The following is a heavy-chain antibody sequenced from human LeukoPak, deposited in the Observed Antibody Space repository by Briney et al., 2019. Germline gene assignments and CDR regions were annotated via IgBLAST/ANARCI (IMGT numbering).Heavy chain of an antibody. V-gene: IGHV3-64*01. CDR1: GFTFSYYT. CDR2: VSSNGGST. D-gene: IGHD5-18*01. J-gene: IGHJ4*02. CDR3: ARDFYYSYVTPPGY. Sequence: GGSLRLSYEASGFTFSYYTMHWVRQAPGKGLEYVSGVSSNGGSTYYANSVKGRFTISRDNSKNTLYLQMGSLRGEDMAVYYCARDFYYSYVTPPGYWGQGTLVTVSS.